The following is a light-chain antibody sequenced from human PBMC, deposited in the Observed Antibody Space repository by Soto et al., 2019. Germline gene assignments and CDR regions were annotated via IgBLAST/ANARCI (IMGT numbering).Light chain of an antibody. CDR3: QQHGTSPPSWT. J-gene: IGKJ1*01. CDR2: GAS. Sequence: ETVLTQSPGTLSLSPGERATLCCRASQSVSNNYLAWYQQKPGQAPRLLIYGASSRATGIPDRFSGSGSGTDFSLTISRLEPEDSAVYYCQQHGTSPPSWTFGQGTKVEIK. V-gene: IGKV3-20*01. CDR1: QSVSNNY.